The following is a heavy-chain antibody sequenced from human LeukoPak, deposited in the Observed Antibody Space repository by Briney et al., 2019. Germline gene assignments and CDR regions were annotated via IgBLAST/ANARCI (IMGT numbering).Heavy chain of an antibody. J-gene: IGHJ4*02. CDR2: IKTDGSIT. V-gene: IGHV3-74*01. CDR3: AKDFPDYYDGSGYLDY. D-gene: IGHD3-22*01. CDR1: GFTFSSYW. Sequence: QPGGSLRLSCAASGFTFSSYWMCWVRQDPGKGLAWVSCIKTDGSITAYAGSVKGRFTISRDNAKNTLYLQMNSLRADDTAVYYCAKDFPDYYDGSGYLDYWGQGTLVTVSS.